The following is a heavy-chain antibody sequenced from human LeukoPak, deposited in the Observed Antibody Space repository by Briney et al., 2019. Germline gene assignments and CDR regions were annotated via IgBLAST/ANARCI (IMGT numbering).Heavy chain of an antibody. CDR2: INPNSGGT. CDR1: GYTFTGHY. Sequence: ASVKVSCKASGYTFTGHYMHWVRQAPGQGLEWMGWINPNSGGTNYAQKFQGWVTMTRDTSISTAYMELSRLRSDDTAVYYCARGIGDYVWYFDYWGQGTLVTVSS. CDR3: ARGIGDYVWYFDY. V-gene: IGHV1-2*04. D-gene: IGHD4-17*01. J-gene: IGHJ4*02.